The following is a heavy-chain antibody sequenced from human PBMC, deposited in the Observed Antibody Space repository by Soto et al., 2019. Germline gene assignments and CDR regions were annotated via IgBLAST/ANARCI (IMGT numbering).Heavy chain of an antibody. V-gene: IGHV1-69*13. D-gene: IGHD2-15*01. Sequence: ASVKVSCKASGGTFSSYAIIWVRQAPGQGLEWMGGIIPIFGTANYAQKFQGRVTITADESTSTAYMELSSLRSEDTAVYYCASGYCSGGSCYSVGYYYYGMDVWGQGTTVTVSS. J-gene: IGHJ6*02. CDR3: ASGYCSGGSCYSVGYYYYGMDV. CDR2: IIPIFGTA. CDR1: GGTFSSYA.